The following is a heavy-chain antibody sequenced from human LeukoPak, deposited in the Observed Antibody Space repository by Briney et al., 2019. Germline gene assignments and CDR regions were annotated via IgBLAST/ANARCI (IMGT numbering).Heavy chain of an antibody. CDR3: ARGGVIWSWGY. CDR1: GGSFSGYY. V-gene: IGHV4-34*01. J-gene: IGHJ4*02. Sequence: SETLSLTCAVYGGSFSGYYWSWIRQPPGKGLEWIGEINHSGSTNYNPSLKSRVTISVDTSKNQFSLKLTSVTAADTAVYYCARGGVIWSWGYWGRGTLVTVSS. CDR2: INHSGST. D-gene: IGHD3-10*01.